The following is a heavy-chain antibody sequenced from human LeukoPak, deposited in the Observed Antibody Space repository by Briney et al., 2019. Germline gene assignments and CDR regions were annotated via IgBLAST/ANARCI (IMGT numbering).Heavy chain of an antibody. CDR1: GFTFSSYS. J-gene: IGHJ4*02. CDR2: ISSSSSYI. CDR3: ARDRIEMATAYDY. Sequence: GGSLRLSCAASGFTFSSYSVNWVRQAPGKGLKWVSSISSSSSYIYYADSVKGRFTISRDNAKNSLYLQMNSLRAEDTAVYYCARDRIEMATAYDYWGQGTLVTVSS. D-gene: IGHD5-24*01. V-gene: IGHV3-21*01.